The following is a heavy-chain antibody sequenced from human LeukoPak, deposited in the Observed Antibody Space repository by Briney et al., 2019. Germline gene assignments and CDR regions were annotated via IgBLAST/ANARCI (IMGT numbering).Heavy chain of an antibody. CDR2: INHSGST. CDR3: VIPPPFDY. D-gene: IGHD2-21*01. J-gene: IGHJ4*02. CDR1: GGSFSGYY. V-gene: IGHV4-34*01. Sequence: NPSETLSLTCAVYGGSFSGYYWSWIRQPPGKGLEWIGEINHSGSTNYNPCLKSRVTISVDTSKNQFSLKLSSVTAADTAVYYCVIPPPFDYWGQGTLVTVSS.